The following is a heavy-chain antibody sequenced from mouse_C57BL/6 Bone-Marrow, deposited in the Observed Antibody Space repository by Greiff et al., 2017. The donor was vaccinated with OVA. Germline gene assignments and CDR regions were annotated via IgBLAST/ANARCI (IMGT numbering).Heavy chain of an antibody. CDR2: ITHSGET. V-gene: IGHV12-3*01. J-gene: IGHJ3*01. D-gene: IGHD4-1*01. Sequence: KLQESGPGLVKPSQSLFLTCSITGFPITSGYYWIWIRQSPGKPLEWMGYITHSGETFYNPSLQSPISITRETSKNQFFLQLNSVTTEDTARYYCAGELAWFAYWGQGTLVTVSA. CDR1: GFPITSGYY. CDR3: AGELAWFAY.